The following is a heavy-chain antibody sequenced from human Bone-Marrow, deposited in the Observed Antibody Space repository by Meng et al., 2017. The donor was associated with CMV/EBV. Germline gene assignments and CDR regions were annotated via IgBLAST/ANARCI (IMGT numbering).Heavy chain of an antibody. CDR3: AKSNWGYYFDY. CDR2: IWYDGSNK. V-gene: IGHV3-33*06. J-gene: IGHJ4*02. D-gene: IGHD7-27*01. Sequence: GGSLRLSCAASGFTFSSYGMHWVRQAPGKGLEWVAVIWYDGSNKYYADSVKGRFTISRDNSKNTLYLQMNSLRAEDTAVYYCAKSNWGYYFDYWGQGTLVTVSS. CDR1: GFTFSSYG.